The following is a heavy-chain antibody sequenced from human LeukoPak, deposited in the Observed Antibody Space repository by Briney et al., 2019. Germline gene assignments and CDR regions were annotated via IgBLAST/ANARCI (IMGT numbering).Heavy chain of an antibody. V-gene: IGHV4-61*02. Sequence: PSQTLSLTCTVSGGSISSGSYYWSWIRQPAGKGLEWIGRIYTSGSTNYNPSLKSRVTISVDTSKNQFSLKLSSVTAADTAVYYCTRRAGTDSNGAFDIWGQGTVVTVSS. CDR2: IYTSGST. CDR3: TRRAGTDSNGAFDI. CDR1: GGSISSGSYY. D-gene: IGHD6-19*01. J-gene: IGHJ3*02.